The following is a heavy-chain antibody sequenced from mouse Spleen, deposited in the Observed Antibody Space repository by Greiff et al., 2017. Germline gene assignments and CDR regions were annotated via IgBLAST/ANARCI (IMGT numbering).Heavy chain of an antibody. CDR2: IYPGDGDT. D-gene: IGHD2-3*01. Sequence: VKVVESGPELVKPGASVKISCKASGYAFSSSWMNWVKQRPGKGLEWIGRIYPGDGDTNYNGKFKGKATLTADKSSSTAYMQLSSLTSEDSAVYFCARPFDGYSAYWYFDVWGAGTTVTVSS. CDR1: GYAFSSSW. V-gene: IGHV1-82*01. CDR3: ARPFDGYSAYWYFDV. J-gene: IGHJ1*01.